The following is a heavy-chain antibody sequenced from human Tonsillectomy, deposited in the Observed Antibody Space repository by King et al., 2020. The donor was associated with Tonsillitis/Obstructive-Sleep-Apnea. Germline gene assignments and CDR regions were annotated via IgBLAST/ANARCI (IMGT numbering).Heavy chain of an antibody. V-gene: IGHV4-31*01. CDR3: ARGFCSSTSCYLDY. Sequence: VPLQESGPGLVKPSQTLSLTCTVSGGSISSGGYYWSWIRQHPGKGLEWIGYIYYSGSTYYNPSLKSLVTISLDTSKNQFSLKLSSVTAADTAVYYCARGFCSSTSCYLDYWGQGTLVTVSS. CDR1: GGSISSGGYY. J-gene: IGHJ4*02. D-gene: IGHD2-2*01. CDR2: IYYSGST.